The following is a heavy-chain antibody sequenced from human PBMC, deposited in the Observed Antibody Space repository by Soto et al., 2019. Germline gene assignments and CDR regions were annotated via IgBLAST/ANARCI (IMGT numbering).Heavy chain of an antibody. CDR3: AKDLYNWNDGGGFDY. CDR1: GFTFSSYG. Sequence: GGSLRLSCAASGFTFSSYGMHWVRQAPGKGLEWVAVISYDGSNKYYADSVKGRFTISRDNSKNTLYLQMNSLRAEDTAVYYCAKDLYNWNDGGGFDYWGQGTLVTVSS. V-gene: IGHV3-30*18. CDR2: ISYDGSNK. J-gene: IGHJ4*02. D-gene: IGHD1-1*01.